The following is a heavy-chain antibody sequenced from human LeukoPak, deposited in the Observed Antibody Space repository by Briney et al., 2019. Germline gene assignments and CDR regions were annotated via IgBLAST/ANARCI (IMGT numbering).Heavy chain of an antibody. J-gene: IGHJ4*02. V-gene: IGHV3-23*01. CDR3: AKDPIAVAGNFDY. D-gene: IGHD6-19*01. Sequence: HSGGSLRLSCAASGFTFSSYAMSWVRQAPGKGLEWVSAISGSGTNTYYADYVKGRFTISRDNSKNSLYLQMNSLRAEDTAVYYCAKDPIAVAGNFDYWGQGTLVTVSS. CDR1: GFTFSSYA. CDR2: ISGSGTNT.